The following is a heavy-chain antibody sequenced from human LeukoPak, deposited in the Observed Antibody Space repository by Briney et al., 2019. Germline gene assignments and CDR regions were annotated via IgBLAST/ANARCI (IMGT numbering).Heavy chain of an antibody. Sequence: GGSLRLSCAASGFIFSDYWMTWVRQAPGKGLGWLININEDGSVKHYVDSVKGRFTISRDNAKNSLYLQMNSLRAEDTAVYYCARGGAATGRFEYWGQGTLVTVSS. D-gene: IGHD1-26*01. V-gene: IGHV3-7*01. CDR3: ARGGAATGRFEY. J-gene: IGHJ4*02. CDR1: GFIFSDYW. CDR2: INEDGSVK.